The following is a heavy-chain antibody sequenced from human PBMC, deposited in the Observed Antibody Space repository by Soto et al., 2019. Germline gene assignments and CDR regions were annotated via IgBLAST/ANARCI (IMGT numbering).Heavy chain of an antibody. D-gene: IGHD6-13*01. V-gene: IGHV1-18*01. CDR3: TRSIVKQLGYDPSPTGGDD. Sequence: ASVKVSCKASGYTFTSYGISWVRQAPGQGLEWMGWISAYNGNTNYAQKLQGRVTMTTDTSTSTAYMELRSLRSDDTAVYYCTRSIVKQLGYDPSPTGGDDWVQRTLVTVS. CDR1: GYTFTSYG. CDR2: ISAYNGNT. J-gene: IGHJ4*02.